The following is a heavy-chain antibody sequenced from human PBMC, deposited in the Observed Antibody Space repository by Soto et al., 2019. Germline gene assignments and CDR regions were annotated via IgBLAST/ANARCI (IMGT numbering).Heavy chain of an antibody. D-gene: IGHD6-6*01. CDR2: IYYSGST. Sequence: PSETLSLTCTVSGGSISSYYWSWIRQPPGKGLEWIGYIYYSGSTNYNPSLKSRVTISVDTSKNQFSLKLSSVTAADTAVYYCAREGLGLTGIAARPYLMGAFDIWGQGTMVTVSS. V-gene: IGHV4-59*08. J-gene: IGHJ3*02. CDR3: AREGLGLTGIAARPYLMGAFDI. CDR1: GGSISSYY.